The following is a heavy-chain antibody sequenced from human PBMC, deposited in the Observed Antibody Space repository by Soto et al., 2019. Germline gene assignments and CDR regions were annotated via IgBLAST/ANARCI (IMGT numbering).Heavy chain of an antibody. D-gene: IGHD3-22*01. Sequence: GGSLSLSCAASGFTFSSYVMSWVRQAPGKGLDWVSGISGSGGHTYYADSVKGRFTISRDNSKNTLYLQMNSLRAEDTAVYFCAKDGSYYDSPTESDSWGQGTLVTVSS. CDR2: ISGSGGHT. V-gene: IGHV3-23*01. CDR1: GFTFSSYV. J-gene: IGHJ4*02. CDR3: AKDGSYYDSPTESDS.